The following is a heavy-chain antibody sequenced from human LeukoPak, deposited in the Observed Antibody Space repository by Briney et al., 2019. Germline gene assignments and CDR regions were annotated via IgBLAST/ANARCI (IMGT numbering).Heavy chain of an antibody. CDR1: GFTVSSNY. Sequence: PGGSLRLSCAASGFTVSSNYMSWVPQAPGKGLEWVSVLYSGGSTYYADSVKGRFTISRDNSKNTLYLQMNSLRAEDTAVYYCARGMATILDYWGQGTLVTVSS. D-gene: IGHD5-24*01. CDR3: ARGMATILDY. CDR2: LYSGGST. J-gene: IGHJ4*02. V-gene: IGHV3-53*01.